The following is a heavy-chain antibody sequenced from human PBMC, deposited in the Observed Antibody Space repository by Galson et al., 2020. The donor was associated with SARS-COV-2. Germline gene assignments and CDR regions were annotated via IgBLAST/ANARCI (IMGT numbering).Heavy chain of an antibody. CDR2: INHSGST. V-gene: IGHV4-34*01. CDR3: ARVGRYCSGGSCYSRTAWYFDL. D-gene: IGHD2-15*01. CDR1: GGSFSGYY. J-gene: IGHJ2*01. Sequence: SETLSLTCAVYGGSFSGYYWSWIRQPPGKGLEWIGEINHSGSTNYNPSLKSRVTISVDTSKNQFSLKLSSVTAADTAVYYCARVGRYCSGGSCYSRTAWYFDLWGRGTLVTVSS.